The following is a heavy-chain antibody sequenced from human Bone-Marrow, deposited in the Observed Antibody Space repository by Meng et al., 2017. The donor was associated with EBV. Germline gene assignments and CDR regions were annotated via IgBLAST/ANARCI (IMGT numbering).Heavy chain of an antibody. Sequence: QVQLEQSGAEVKKAGASVTVSFKPSGYPSTSYVINWVRQAPGQELEWMGWMNTDSGDTGYVQKFQGSVTMTRNISINNAYMDLSSLRSEDTAVYYCARDVYASGSYRPDPWGQGTLVTVSS. CDR3: ARDVYASGSYRPDP. D-gene: IGHD3-10*01. J-gene: IGHJ5*02. CDR1: GYPSTSYV. CDR2: MNTDSGDT. V-gene: IGHV1-8*02.